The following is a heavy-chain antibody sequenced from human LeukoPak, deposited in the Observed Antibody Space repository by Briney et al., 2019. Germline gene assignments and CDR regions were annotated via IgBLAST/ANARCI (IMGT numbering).Heavy chain of an antibody. CDR1: GFTFSSYS. CDR3: ASLGIAAAGRDYFDY. J-gene: IGHJ4*02. CDR2: ISSSSSYI. Sequence: PGGSLRLSCAASGFTFSSYSMNWVRQAPGKGLEWVSSISSSSSYIYYADSVKGRFTISRDNAKNSLYLQMNSLRAEDTAVYYCASLGIAAAGRDYFDYRGQGTLVTVSS. D-gene: IGHD6-13*01. V-gene: IGHV3-21*01.